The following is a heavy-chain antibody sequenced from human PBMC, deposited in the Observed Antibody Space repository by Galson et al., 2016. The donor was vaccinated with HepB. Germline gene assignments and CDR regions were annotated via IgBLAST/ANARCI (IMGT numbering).Heavy chain of an antibody. CDR1: GFTFSSYA. D-gene: IGHD2-8*01. J-gene: IGHJ4*02. Sequence: SLRLSCAASGFTFSSYAMSWVRQAPGKGLEWVSSISGDGGTTYYSDSVKGRFTISRDNSKNTLYLQMNSLRAEDTALYYCAALPMVWGQGSLVTVSS. V-gene: IGHV3-23*01. CDR2: ISGDGGTT. CDR3: AALPMV.